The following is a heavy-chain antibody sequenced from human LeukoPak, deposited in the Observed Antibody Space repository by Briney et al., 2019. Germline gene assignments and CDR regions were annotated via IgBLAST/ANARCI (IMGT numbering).Heavy chain of an antibody. CDR3: ARQDIWFGELVV. D-gene: IGHD3-10*01. Sequence: SETLSLTCIVSGGSISRSSYYWGWLRQPPGKGLEWIGTTSDSGSTYYSPSLKSRVTISVDTSKNQFSLKLRFVTAADTAVYYCARQDIWFGELVVWGQGTTVTVSS. CDR1: GGSISRSSYY. J-gene: IGHJ6*02. CDR2: TSDSGST. V-gene: IGHV4-39*01.